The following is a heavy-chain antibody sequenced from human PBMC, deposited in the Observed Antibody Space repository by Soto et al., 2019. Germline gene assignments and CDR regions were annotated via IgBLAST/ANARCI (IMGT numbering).Heavy chain of an antibody. CDR3: ARGGGPYDSTASYLDS. J-gene: IGHJ4*02. Sequence: SETLSLTCTVSGGSVNSGSHFWNWIRQPPGKGLEWLGYIYYSGNTYYNPSFQSRVTMSVDPSKNQFSLRLPSLTTADTAIYYCARGGGPYDSTASYLDSWGQGALVTVS. D-gene: IGHD3-22*01. CDR2: IYYSGNT. V-gene: IGHV4-61*01. CDR1: GGSVNSGSHF.